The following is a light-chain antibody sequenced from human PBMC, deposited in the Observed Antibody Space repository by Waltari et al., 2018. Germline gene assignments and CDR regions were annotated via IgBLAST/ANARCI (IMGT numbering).Light chain of an antibody. CDR1: QAISNW. Sequence: DIQMTQSPSSVSTSVGARVIITCRASQAISNWLAWYQQKPGKAPKLLIYAASVLQTGVPSRFTGSGSGTDFTLTISNLQPEDFATYFCQQGNSFPPTFGQGTKVEVK. CDR2: AAS. V-gene: IGKV1-12*01. J-gene: IGKJ1*01. CDR3: QQGNSFPPT.